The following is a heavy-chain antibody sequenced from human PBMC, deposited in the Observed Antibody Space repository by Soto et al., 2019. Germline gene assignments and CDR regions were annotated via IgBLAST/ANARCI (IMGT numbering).Heavy chain of an antibody. D-gene: IGHD6-13*01. CDR1: GFTFRSFT. CDR2: ISSNSAYI. J-gene: IGHJ5*02. CDR3: TRDASRDSSARGWFDP. Sequence: GGALRLSCAASGFTFRSFTMNWVRQAPGKGLEWVSTISSNSAYIYYTDALRGRFTISRDNAKNSLHLQMNSLRAEDTAVYYCTRDASRDSSARGWFDPWGPGTLVTVSS. V-gene: IGHV3-21*01.